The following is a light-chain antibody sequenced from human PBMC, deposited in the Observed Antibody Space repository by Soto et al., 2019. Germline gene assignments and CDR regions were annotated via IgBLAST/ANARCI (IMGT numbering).Light chain of an antibody. V-gene: IGKV3-20*01. CDR1: QSVTSSY. J-gene: IGKJ1*01. Sequence: EIVLTQSPGTLSLSPGERATLSCRASQSVTSSYLTWYQQKPGQAPRLLIYGGSSRATGIPERFSGSGSGTDFTLTISRLETEDFAVYYCQQYGGSPTTSGPGTKVDI. CDR2: GGS. CDR3: QQYGGSPTT.